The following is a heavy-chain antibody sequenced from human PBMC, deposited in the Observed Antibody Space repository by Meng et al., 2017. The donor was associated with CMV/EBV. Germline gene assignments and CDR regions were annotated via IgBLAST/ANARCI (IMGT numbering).Heavy chain of an antibody. CDR3: ARDIIAAAKFDAFDI. CDR1: GGSVSSGSYY. J-gene: IGHJ3*02. D-gene: IGHD6-13*01. Sequence: SETLSLTCTVSGGSVSSGSYYWSWIRQPPGKGLEWIGYIYYSGSTNYNPSLKSRVTISVDTSKNQFSLKLSSVTTADTAVYYCARDIIAAAKFDAFDIWGQGTMVTVSS. V-gene: IGHV4-61*01. CDR2: IYYSGST.